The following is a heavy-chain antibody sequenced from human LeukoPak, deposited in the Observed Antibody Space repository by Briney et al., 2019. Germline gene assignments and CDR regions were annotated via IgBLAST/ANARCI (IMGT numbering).Heavy chain of an antibody. D-gene: IGHD3-22*01. V-gene: IGHV1-8*01. CDR2: MNPNSGNT. Sequence: ASVKVSCKAPGYTFTSYDINWVRQATGQGLEWMGWMNPNSGNTGYAQKFQGRVTMTRNTSISTAYMELSSLRSEDTAVYYCARARRRGTMIVVVRLDYWGQGTLVTVSS. CDR3: ARARRRGTMIVVVRLDY. CDR1: GYTFTSYD. J-gene: IGHJ4*02.